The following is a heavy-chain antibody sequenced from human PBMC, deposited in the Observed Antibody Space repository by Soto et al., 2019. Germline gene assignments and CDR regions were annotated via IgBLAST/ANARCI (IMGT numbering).Heavy chain of an antibody. CDR2: IYSGGST. CDR1: GFTVSSNY. J-gene: IGHJ4*02. Sequence: GGSLRLSCAASGFTVSSNYMSWVRQAPGKGLEWVSVIYSGGSTYYADSVKGRFTISRDNSKNTLYLQMNSLRAEDTAVYYCASSVVVTAILYWGQGTLVTVSS. D-gene: IGHD2-21*02. CDR3: ASSVVVTAILY. V-gene: IGHV3-66*02.